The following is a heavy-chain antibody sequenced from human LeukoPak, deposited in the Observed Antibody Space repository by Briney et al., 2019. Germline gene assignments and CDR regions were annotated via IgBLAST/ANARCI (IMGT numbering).Heavy chain of an antibody. D-gene: IGHD5-24*01. CDR1: GFTFSNYA. CDR2: IRSSGDST. J-gene: IGHJ4*02. V-gene: IGHV3-64D*09. CDR3: VRGYNYGIDS. Sequence: GGSLRLSCSASGFTFSNYALHWVRQAPGKGLEYVSAIRSSGDSTDDADSVKGRFTIPRDNSKNTLYLQMSSLRDEDTAVYYCVRGYNYGIDSWGQGTLVTVSS.